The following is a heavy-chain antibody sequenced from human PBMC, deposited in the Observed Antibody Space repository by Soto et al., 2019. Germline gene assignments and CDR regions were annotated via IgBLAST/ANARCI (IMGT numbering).Heavy chain of an antibody. Sequence: DVHLVESGGGLVQPGGSLRLSCVGSGFIFSDYWMSWVRQAPGKGLEWVANMSPDGSAQSYVGSVTGRFTISRDNAGNSLFLQMSSLRAEDTAVYYCARNTIGGGQGTRVTVSS. J-gene: IGHJ4*02. CDR1: GFIFSDYW. CDR3: ARNTIG. D-gene: IGHD3-9*01. CDR2: MSPDGSAQ. V-gene: IGHV3-7*05.